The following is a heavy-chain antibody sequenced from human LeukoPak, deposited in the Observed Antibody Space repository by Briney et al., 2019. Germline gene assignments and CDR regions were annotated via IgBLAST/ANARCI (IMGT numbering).Heavy chain of an antibody. J-gene: IGHJ5*02. CDR1: GFTFSSYA. CDR3: AKSQLLWFGELSVWFDP. Sequence: GGSLRLSCAASGFTFSSYAMHWVRQAPGKGPEWVAVISYDGSNKYYTDSVKGRFTISRDNSKNTLYLQMNSLRAGDTAVYHCAKSQLLWFGELSVWFDPWGQGTLVTVSS. V-gene: IGHV3-30-3*02. CDR2: ISYDGSNK. D-gene: IGHD3-10*01.